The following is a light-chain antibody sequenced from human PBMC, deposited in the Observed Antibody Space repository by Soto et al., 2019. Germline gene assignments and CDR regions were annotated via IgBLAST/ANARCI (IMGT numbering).Light chain of an antibody. CDR2: GAS. CDR3: QQYGSSPIT. V-gene: IGKV3-20*01. Sequence: ENVFTQSPGTLSLSPGERTTLSCQASKTVSSAYLAWYQQKPGQAPRLLIYGASSRATGIPERFSGTVSGTDFTLTISRLEPEDFAVYYCQQYGSSPITFGQGTRLEIK. CDR1: KTVSSAY. J-gene: IGKJ5*01.